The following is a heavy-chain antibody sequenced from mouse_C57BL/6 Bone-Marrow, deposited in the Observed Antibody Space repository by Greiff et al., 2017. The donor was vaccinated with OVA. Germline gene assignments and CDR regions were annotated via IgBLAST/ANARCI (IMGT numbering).Heavy chain of an antibody. CDR2: IHPNSGST. Sequence: VKLQQPGAELVKPGASVKLSCKASGYTFTSYWMHWVKQRPGQGLEWIGMIHPNSGSTNYNEKFKSKATLTVDKSSSTAYMQLSSLTSEDSAVYYCARESHRAWFAYWGQGTLVTVSA. V-gene: IGHV1-64*01. CDR3: ARESHRAWFAY. J-gene: IGHJ3*01. CDR1: GYTFTSYW.